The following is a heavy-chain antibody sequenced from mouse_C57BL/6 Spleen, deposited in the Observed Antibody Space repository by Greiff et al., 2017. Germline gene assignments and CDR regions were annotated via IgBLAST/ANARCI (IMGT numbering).Heavy chain of an antibody. CDR1: GYTFTDHI. CDR2: IYPVSGET. D-gene: IGHD2-3*01. CDR3: ALSYDGYWFAY. Sequence: QVQLQQSGAELASPGASVTLSCKASGYTFTDHIMNWVKKRPGQGLEWIGRIYPVSGETNYNQKFMGKATFSVDRSSSTVYMVLNSLTSEDPAVYYGALSYDGYWFAYWGQGTLVTVSA. V-gene: IGHV1-11*01. J-gene: IGHJ3*01.